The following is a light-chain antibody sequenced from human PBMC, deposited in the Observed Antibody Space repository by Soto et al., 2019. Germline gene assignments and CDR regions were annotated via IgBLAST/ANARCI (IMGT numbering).Light chain of an antibody. CDR1: QSVSSNY. J-gene: IGKJ5*01. V-gene: IGKV3-20*01. CDR3: QQYGISPRT. Sequence: GLSQSPGTLSLSPGERATLSCRASQSVSSNYLAWYQQKPGQAPRLLVYGASSRATGIPDRFSGSGSETDFTLIISRLEPEDFAVYYCQQYGISPRTFGQGTRLAI. CDR2: GAS.